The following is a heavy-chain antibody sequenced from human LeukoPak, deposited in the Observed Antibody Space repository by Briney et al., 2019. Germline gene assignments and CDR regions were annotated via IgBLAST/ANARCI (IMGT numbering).Heavy chain of an antibody. V-gene: IGHV4-61*02. J-gene: IGHJ3*02. CDR3: ARDRWGLVYAFDI. D-gene: IGHD6-19*01. Sequence: PSQTLSLTCTVSGGSISSGSYYWRWIRQPAGKGLEWIGRIYTSGSTNYNPSLKSRVTISVDTSKNQFSLKLSSVTAADTAVYYCARDRWGLVYAFDIWGQGTMVTVSS. CDR2: IYTSGST. CDR1: GGSISSGSYY.